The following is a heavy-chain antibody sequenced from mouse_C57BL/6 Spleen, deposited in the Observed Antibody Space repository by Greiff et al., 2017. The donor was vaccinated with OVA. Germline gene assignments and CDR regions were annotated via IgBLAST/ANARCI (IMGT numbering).Heavy chain of an antibody. J-gene: IGHJ1*03. Sequence: EVKLMESGGGLVQPGGSLSLSCAASGFTFTDYYMSWVRQPPGKALEWLGFIRNKANGYTTEYSASVKGRFTISRDNSQSILYLQMNALRAEDSATYYCASKTLTYFYWYFDVWGTGTTVTVSS. CDR3: ASKTLTYFYWYFDV. CDR1: GFTFTDYY. CDR2: IRNKANGYTT. V-gene: IGHV7-3*01. D-gene: IGHD5-1*01.